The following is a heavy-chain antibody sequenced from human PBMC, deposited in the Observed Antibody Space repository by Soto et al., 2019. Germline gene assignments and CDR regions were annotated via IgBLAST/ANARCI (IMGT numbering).Heavy chain of an antibody. CDR2: ISASGGDT. J-gene: IGHJ6*02. CDR1: GFTFSIYA. V-gene: IGHV3-23*01. D-gene: IGHD3-9*01. CDR3: AKGLATFYYYGMDV. Sequence: GGSLRLSCAASGFTFSIYAMSWVRQAPGQGLEWVSAISASGGDTYYADSVKGRFTISRDISKSTLYLQMNRLRAEDTALYYCAKGLATFYYYGMDVWGQGXTVTVSS.